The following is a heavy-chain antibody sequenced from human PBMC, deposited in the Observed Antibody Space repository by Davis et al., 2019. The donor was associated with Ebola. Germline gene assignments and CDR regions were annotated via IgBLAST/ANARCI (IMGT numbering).Heavy chain of an antibody. D-gene: IGHD6-19*01. CDR2: IVVGSGNT. CDR3: ARPSDVGYSSERYYYGMDV. Sequence: SVKVSCKASGFTFTSSAVQWVRQARGQRLEWIGWIVVGSGNTNYAQKFQGRVTITADESTSTAYMELSSLRSEDTAVYYCARPSDVGYSSERYYYGMDVWGQGTTVTVSS. J-gene: IGHJ6*02. CDR1: GFTFTSSA. V-gene: IGHV1-58*01.